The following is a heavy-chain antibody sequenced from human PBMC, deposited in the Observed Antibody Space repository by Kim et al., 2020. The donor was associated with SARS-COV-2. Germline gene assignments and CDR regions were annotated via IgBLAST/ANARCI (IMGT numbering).Heavy chain of an antibody. CDR1: GFTFSSYW. J-gene: IGHJ6*02. CDR3: ARDPIGRGSSWRTGGSFYSYGMGV. Sequence: GGSLRLSCAASGFTFSSYWMSWVRQAPGKGLEWVANIKQDGSEKYYVDSVKGRFTISRDNAKNSLYLQMNSLRAEDTAVYYCARDPIGRGSSWRTGGSFYSYGMGVWGQGTTVTVSS. CDR2: IKQDGSEK. D-gene: IGHD6-13*01. V-gene: IGHV3-7*01.